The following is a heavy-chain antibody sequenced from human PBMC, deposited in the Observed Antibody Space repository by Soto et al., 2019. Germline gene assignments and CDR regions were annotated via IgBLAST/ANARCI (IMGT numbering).Heavy chain of an antibody. D-gene: IGHD1-20*01. CDR1: GGSVSSGSYY. V-gene: IGHV4-61*01. CDR2: IYYSGST. Sequence: SETLSLTCTVSGGSVSSGSYYWSWIRQPPGKGLEWIGYIYYSGSTNYNPSLKSRVTISVDTSKNQFSLKLSSVTAADTAVYYCARDLGITGTYYYYYGMDVWGQGPTVTVSS. CDR3: ARDLGITGTYYYYYGMDV. J-gene: IGHJ6*02.